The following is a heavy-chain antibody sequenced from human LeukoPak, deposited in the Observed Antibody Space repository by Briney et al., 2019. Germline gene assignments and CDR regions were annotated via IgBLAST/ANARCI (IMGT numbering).Heavy chain of an antibody. J-gene: IGHJ6*02. V-gene: IGHV1-2*02. CDR3: ASADTSLVNFYYFGMDV. Sequence: ASVKVSCKASGFTFTDYYIHWVRQAPGQGLEWMGWINPNSGDTNYAQKFQGRVTMTRDTSINTAYMELSRLRSGDTAVYYCASADTSLVNFYYFGMDVWGQGTTVTVSS. CDR1: GFTFTDYY. CDR2: INPNSGDT. D-gene: IGHD5-18*01.